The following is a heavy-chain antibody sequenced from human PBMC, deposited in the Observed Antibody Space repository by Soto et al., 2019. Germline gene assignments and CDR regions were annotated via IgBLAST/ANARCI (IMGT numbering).Heavy chain of an antibody. J-gene: IGHJ5*02. V-gene: IGHV3-30-3*01. CDR3: ARNTDHRLVRGWLAP. CDR2: ISHDGSHE. CDR1: GLTFNTSA. Sequence: QGQLHESGGGVVQPGRSLRLSCAASGLTFNTSAMHWVRQAPGKGLEWVAMISHDGSHEYYGDSVKGRFSVSRDNSHNILHLPMNSLRIEDTAVYFCARNTDHRLVRGWLAPWGQGTLVTVSS. D-gene: IGHD3-10*01.